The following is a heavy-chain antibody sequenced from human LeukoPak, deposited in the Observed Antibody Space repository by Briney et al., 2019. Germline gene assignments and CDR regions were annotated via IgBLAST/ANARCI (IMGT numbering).Heavy chain of an antibody. Sequence: PSETLSLTCTVSGGSISSYYWSWIRQPAGKGLEWIGRIYTSGSTNYNPPLKSRVTMSVDTSKNQFSLKLSSVTAADTAVYYCAGGITIFGVVSNYHFDYWGQGTLVTVSS. CDR1: GGSISSYY. CDR2: IYTSGST. CDR3: AGGITIFGVVSNYHFDY. V-gene: IGHV4-4*07. D-gene: IGHD3-3*01. J-gene: IGHJ4*02.